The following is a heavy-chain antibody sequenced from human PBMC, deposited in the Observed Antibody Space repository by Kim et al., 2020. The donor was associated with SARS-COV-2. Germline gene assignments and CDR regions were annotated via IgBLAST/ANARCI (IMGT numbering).Heavy chain of an antibody. V-gene: IGHV3-48*02. J-gene: IGHJ4*02. CDR2: ISSSSSTI. CDR1: GFTFSSYS. D-gene: IGHD1-20*01. Sequence: GGSLRLSCAASGFTFSSYSMNWVRQAPGKGLEWVSYISSSSSTIYYADSVKGRFTISRDNAKNSLYLQMNSLRDEDTAVYYCARQTRDWYNWNPGWSDYFDYWGQGTLVTVSS. CDR3: ARQTRDWYNWNPGWSDYFDY.